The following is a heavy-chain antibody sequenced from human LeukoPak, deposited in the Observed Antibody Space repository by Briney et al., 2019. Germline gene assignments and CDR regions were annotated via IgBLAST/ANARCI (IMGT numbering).Heavy chain of an antibody. J-gene: IGHJ6*03. CDR1: GGSISSSSYY. D-gene: IGHD3-10*01. CDR2: IYYSGST. V-gene: IGHV4-39*02. Sequence: SETLSLTCTVSGGSISSSSYYWGWIRQPPGKGLEWIGSIYYSGSTYHNPSLKSRVTISVDTSKNQFSLKLSSVTAADTAVYYCAREGYGSGSYYLYYYYYYMDIWGKGTTVTVSS. CDR3: AREGYGSGSYYLYYYYYYMDI.